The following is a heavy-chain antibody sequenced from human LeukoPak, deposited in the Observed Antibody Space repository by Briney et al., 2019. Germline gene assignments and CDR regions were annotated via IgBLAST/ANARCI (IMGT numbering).Heavy chain of an antibody. D-gene: IGHD5-18*01. V-gene: IGHV3-7*04. CDR3: AREYSYGYFPSPMDV. J-gene: IGHJ6*02. Sequence: GGSLRLSCAASGFTFSSYWMSWVRQAPGKGLEWVANIKQDGSEKYYVDSVKGRFTISRDNAKNSLYLQMNSLRAEDTAVYYCAREYSYGYFPSPMDVWGQGTTVTDSS. CDR2: IKQDGSEK. CDR1: GFTFSSYW.